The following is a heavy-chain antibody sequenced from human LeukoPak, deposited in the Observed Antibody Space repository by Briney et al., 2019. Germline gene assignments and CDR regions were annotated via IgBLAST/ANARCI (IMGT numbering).Heavy chain of an antibody. V-gene: IGHV3-11*01. Sequence: GGSLRLSCAASGFTFSDYYMSWIRQAPGKGLEWVSYISSSCSTIYYADSVKGRFTISRDNAKNSLYLQMNSLRAEDTAVYYCARVSSRYSSGWLSLDYWGQGTLVTVSS. CDR3: ARVSSRYSSGWLSLDY. J-gene: IGHJ4*02. CDR2: ISSSCSTI. CDR1: GFTFSDYY. D-gene: IGHD6-19*01.